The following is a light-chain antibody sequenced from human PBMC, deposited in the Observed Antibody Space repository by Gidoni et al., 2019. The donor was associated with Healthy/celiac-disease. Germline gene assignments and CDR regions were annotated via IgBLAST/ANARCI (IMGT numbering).Light chain of an antibody. V-gene: IGKV3-11*01. Sequence: IVLTQSPATLPLSPGERATLSCRASQSVSSYLAWYQQKPGQAPRLLIYDASNRATGIPARFSGSGSRTDFTLTISSLEPEDFAVYYCQQRSNWPPWTFGQGTKVEIK. CDR1: QSVSSY. J-gene: IGKJ1*01. CDR2: DAS. CDR3: QQRSNWPPWT.